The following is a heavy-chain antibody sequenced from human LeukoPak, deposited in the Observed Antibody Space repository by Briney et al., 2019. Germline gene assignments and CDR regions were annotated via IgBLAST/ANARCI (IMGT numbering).Heavy chain of an antibody. Sequence: GGSLRLSCAASGFTFSSYAMSWVRQAPGKGLEWVSAISGSGGSTYYADSVKGRFTISRDNSKNTLYPQMNSLRAEDTAVYYCAKVSWIVVVQYFYYMDVWGKGTTVTVSS. CDR2: ISGSGGST. J-gene: IGHJ6*03. V-gene: IGHV3-23*01. CDR1: GFTFSSYA. CDR3: AKVSWIVVVQYFYYMDV. D-gene: IGHD3-22*01.